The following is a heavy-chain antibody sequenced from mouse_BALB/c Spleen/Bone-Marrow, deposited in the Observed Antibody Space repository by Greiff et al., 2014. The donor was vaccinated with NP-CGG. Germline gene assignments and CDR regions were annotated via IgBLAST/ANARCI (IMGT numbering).Heavy chain of an antibody. D-gene: IGHD2-1*01. CDR1: GFTFSNYG. J-gene: IGHJ2*01. CDR3: VRGNYGNYVDYFDF. CDR2: INSDGGST. V-gene: IGHV5-6-3*01. Sequence: EVKVEESGGGLVQPGGSLKLSCAASGFTFSNYGMPWVRQTPDKRLELVATINSDGGSTYYPDSVKGRFTIYRDTAKNTLYLQMSSLKSEETAMYYCVRGNYGNYVDYFDFWGQGTTLTVSS.